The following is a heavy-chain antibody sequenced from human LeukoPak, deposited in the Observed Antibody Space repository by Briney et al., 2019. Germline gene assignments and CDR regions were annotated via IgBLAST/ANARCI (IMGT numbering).Heavy chain of an antibody. CDR1: GNRFTSYW. CDR2: IHLGDSET. Sequence: GESLQISCEGFGNRFTSYWIAWVRQPPGKGLEWMGIIHLGDSETRYSPNFQGRVTFSADKSTATALLQWTSLKASDTAMYYCARLAYKDFWSRPRDGFDVWGQGTMVTVSS. D-gene: IGHD3-3*01. CDR3: ARLAYKDFWSRPRDGFDV. J-gene: IGHJ3*01. V-gene: IGHV5-51*01.